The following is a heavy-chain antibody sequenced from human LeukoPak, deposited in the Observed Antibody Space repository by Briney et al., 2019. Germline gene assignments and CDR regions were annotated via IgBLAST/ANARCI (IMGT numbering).Heavy chain of an antibody. Sequence: ASVKASCNASGYTFSGYGISLVRQAPGQGLEWMGWISAYNGNTNYVKKLQGRVTMTTDTSTTTAYMELRSLRSDDTAVYYCARDDLGYCNGGSCYTLYDYWGQGTLVTVSS. CDR2: ISAYNGNT. J-gene: IGHJ4*02. V-gene: IGHV1-18*01. CDR1: GYTFSGYG. CDR3: ARDDLGYCNGGSCYTLYDY. D-gene: IGHD2-15*01.